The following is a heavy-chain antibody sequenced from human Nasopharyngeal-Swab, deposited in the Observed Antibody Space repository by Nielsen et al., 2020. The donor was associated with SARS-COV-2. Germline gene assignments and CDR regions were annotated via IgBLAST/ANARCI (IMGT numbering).Heavy chain of an antibody. Sequence: GESLKISCAASGISFSTYWMSWVRQAPGKGLEWVANIRRDGSDKYYVGSVKGRFTISRDNPKTTLYLQMNSLRAEDTAVYYCVRITEGNSSFYWGQGTLVTVSS. CDR2: IRRDGSDK. D-gene: IGHD6-6*01. V-gene: IGHV3-7*01. J-gene: IGHJ4*02. CDR1: GISFSTYW. CDR3: VRITEGNSSFY.